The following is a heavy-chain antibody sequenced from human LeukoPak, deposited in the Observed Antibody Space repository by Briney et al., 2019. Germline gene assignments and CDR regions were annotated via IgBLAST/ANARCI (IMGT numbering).Heavy chain of an antibody. D-gene: IGHD1-1*01. V-gene: IGHV3-23*01. J-gene: IGHJ4*02. Sequence: GGSLRLSCAASGFTFSNYAMSWVRQAPGKGLEWVSSISGSVGTTFYADSVKGRFTISRDNSKNSLYLQMNSLRTEDTALYYCAKDTTGTSYYFDYWGQGTLVTVSS. CDR1: GFTFSNYA. CDR3: AKDTTGTSYYFDY. CDR2: ISGSVGTT.